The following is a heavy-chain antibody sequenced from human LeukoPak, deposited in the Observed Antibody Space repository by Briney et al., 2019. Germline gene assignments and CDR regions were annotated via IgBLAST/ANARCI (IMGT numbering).Heavy chain of an antibody. CDR1: GGSISSSTYY. J-gene: IGHJ4*02. D-gene: IGHD6-19*01. V-gene: IGHV4-39*07. CDR2: IYYGGDT. CDR3: VRTSGWSCPDY. Sequence: ASGTLSLTCAVSGGSISSSTYYWGWIRQPPGKGLEWIGSIYYGGDTYYNPSLRSRVTISVDTSKNHFSLKVPSATAADTAVYYCVRTSGWSCPDYWGQGTLVTVSS.